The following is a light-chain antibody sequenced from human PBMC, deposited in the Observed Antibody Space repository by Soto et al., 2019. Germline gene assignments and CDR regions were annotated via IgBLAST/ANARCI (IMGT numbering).Light chain of an antibody. CDR1: QSISSY. V-gene: IGKV1-39*01. Sequence: DIQMTQSPSSLSASVGDRVTITCRASQSISSYLNWYQQKPGKAPKLLIYAASSLQSGVPSRFSGSGSGTDFTLTISSLQPVDFATYYCQQSYSTPFTFGGGTKVEIK. CDR2: AAS. CDR3: QQSYSTPFT. J-gene: IGKJ4*01.